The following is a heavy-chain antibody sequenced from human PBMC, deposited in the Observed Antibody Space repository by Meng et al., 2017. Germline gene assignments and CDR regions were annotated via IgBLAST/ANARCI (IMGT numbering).Heavy chain of an antibody. CDR1: GGSFSGYY. J-gene: IGHJ6*02. V-gene: IGHV4-34*01. CDR2: INHSGST. CDR3: ARGRRRGSPARPNDYYYGMDV. Sequence: SETLSPTCAVYGGSFSGYYWSWIRQPPGKGLEWIGEINHSGSTNYNPSLKSRVTISVDTSKNQFSLKLSSVTAADTAVYYCARGRRRGSPARPNDYYYGMDVWGQGTTVTVSS. D-gene: IGHD1-26*01.